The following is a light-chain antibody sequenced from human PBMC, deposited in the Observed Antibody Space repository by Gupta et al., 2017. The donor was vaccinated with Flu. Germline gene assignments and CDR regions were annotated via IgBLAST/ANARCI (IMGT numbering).Light chain of an antibody. CDR2: DVT. CDR3: CSYASGFTLV. Sequence: QSALTQPRSVSGSPGQSVTISCTGTSSDVGYYNYVSWYQQHPGKAPTLMIYDVTERPSGVPGRFSGSKSGNTASLAISGLQAEDEADYYCCSYASGFTLVFGGGTKLTVL. V-gene: IGLV2-11*01. J-gene: IGLJ3*02. CDR1: SSDVGYYNY.